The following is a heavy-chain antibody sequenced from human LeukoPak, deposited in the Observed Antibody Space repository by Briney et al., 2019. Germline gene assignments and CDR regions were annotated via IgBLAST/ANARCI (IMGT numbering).Heavy chain of an antibody. J-gene: IGHJ3*02. CDR1: GGSISSGGYY. CDR3: ARDCLEPSPHDSSTSCYHDALDI. Sequence: SETLSLTCTVSGGSISSGGYYWSWIRQHPGKGLEWIGYIYYSGSTYYNPSLKSRVTISVDTSKNQFSLKLSSVTAADTAVYYCARDCLEPSPHDSSTSCYHDALDIWGQGTMVTVSS. D-gene: IGHD2-2*01. CDR2: IYYSGST. V-gene: IGHV4-31*03.